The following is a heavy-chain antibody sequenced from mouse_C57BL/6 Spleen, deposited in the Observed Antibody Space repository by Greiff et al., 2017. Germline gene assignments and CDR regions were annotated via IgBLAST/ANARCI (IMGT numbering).Heavy chain of an antibody. CDR3: ARTAQATWFAY. CDR2: IYPGSGNT. V-gene: IGHV1-76*01. D-gene: IGHD3-2*02. J-gene: IGHJ3*01. Sequence: QVQLQQSGAELVRPGASVKLSCKASGYTFTDYYINWVKQRPGQGLEWIARIYPGSGNTYYNEKFKGKATLTAEKSSSTAYMQLSSLTSEDSAVXFCARTAQATWFAYWGQGTLVTVSA. CDR1: GYTFTDYY.